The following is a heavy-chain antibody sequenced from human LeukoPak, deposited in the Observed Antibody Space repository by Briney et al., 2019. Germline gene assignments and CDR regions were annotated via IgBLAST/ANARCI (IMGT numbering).Heavy chain of an antibody. V-gene: IGHV3-30-3*01. Sequence: PGGSLRLSCAASGFTFSSYAMHWVRQAPGKGLEWVAVISYDGSTKYYADSVKGRFTISRDNSKNTLYLQMNSLRAEDTAVYYCARGGEDFDWLFTFDYWGQGTLVTVSS. D-gene: IGHD3-9*01. CDR1: GFTFSSYA. CDR2: ISYDGSTK. J-gene: IGHJ4*02. CDR3: ARGGEDFDWLFTFDY.